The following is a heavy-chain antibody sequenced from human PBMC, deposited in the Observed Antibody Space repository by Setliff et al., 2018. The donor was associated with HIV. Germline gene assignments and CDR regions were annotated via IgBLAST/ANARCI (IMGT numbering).Heavy chain of an antibody. CDR3: ARVSYDYASYYMDV. D-gene: IGHD3-16*01. J-gene: IGHJ6*03. CDR2: IHYGGFF. CDR1: GGSFRSSRYY. V-gene: IGHV4-39*01. Sequence: SETLSLTCTVSGGSFRSSRYYWGWIRQPPGKGLEWIGNIHYGGFFWYSPSLKSRVTISVDTSKNQFSLKLSSVTAADTAVYYCARVSYDYASYYMDVWGKGTTVTVSS.